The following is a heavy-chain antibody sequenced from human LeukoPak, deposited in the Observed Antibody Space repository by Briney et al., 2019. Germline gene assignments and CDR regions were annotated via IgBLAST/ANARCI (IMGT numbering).Heavy chain of an antibody. D-gene: IGHD3-10*01. Sequence: GGSLRLSCAASGFTFSSYWMSWVRQAPGKGLEWVANIKQDGSEKYYVDSVKGRFTISRDNAKNSLYLQMNSLRAEDTAVYYCAKDNRDYYIDYWGQGTLVTVSS. CDR1: GFTFSSYW. V-gene: IGHV3-7*01. CDR3: AKDNRDYYIDY. J-gene: IGHJ4*02. CDR2: IKQDGSEK.